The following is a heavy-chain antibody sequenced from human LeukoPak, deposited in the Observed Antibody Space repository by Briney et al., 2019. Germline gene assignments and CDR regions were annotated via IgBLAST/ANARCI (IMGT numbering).Heavy chain of an antibody. Sequence: GGSLRLSCAASGFTFSSYEMNWVRQAPGKGLEWVSYISSSGSTIYYADSVKGRFTISRDNAKNSLYLQMNSLRAEDTAVYYCARAVPTTMVRGVIGASYMDVWGKGTTVTISS. J-gene: IGHJ6*03. CDR3: ARAVPTTMVRGVIGASYMDV. CDR1: GFTFSSYE. D-gene: IGHD3-10*01. V-gene: IGHV3-48*03. CDR2: ISSSGSTI.